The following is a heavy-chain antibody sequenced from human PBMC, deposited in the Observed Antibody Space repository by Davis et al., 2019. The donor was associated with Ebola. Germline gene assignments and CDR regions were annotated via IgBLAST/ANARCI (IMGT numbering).Heavy chain of an antibody. V-gene: IGHV4-59*12. CDR3: ARLPVLGSGWYHYYYGMDV. D-gene: IGHD6-19*01. CDR1: GDSISSSY. Sequence: MPGGSLRLSCTVSGDSISSSYWSWIRQPPGKGLEWIGYISYSGSTNYNPSLKSRVTISVDTSKNQFSLKLSSVTAADTAVYYCARLPVLGSGWYHYYYGMDVWGKGTTVTVSS. J-gene: IGHJ6*04. CDR2: ISYSGST.